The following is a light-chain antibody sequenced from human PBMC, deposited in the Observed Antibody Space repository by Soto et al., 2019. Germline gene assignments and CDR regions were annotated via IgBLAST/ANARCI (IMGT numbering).Light chain of an antibody. CDR1: QSINSW. V-gene: IGKV1-5*01. CDR3: QQYNSFWT. J-gene: IGKJ1*01. CDR2: DAS. Sequence: DIQMTQSPSTLSASVGDRVTITCRASQSINSWLAWYQQKPGKAPRLLIYDASFLERGVPSRFSGSGSGTEFTLTISDLQPDDLATYYCQQYNSFWTFGQGTKVEI.